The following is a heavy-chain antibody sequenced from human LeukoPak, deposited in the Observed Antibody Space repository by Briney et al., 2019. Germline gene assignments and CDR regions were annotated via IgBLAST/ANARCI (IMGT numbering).Heavy chain of an antibody. J-gene: IGHJ5*02. Sequence: SETLSLTCTVSGDSFSSYYWSWIRQPPGKGLEWIGYIYYSGSTSYNPSLKSRVTISVDTSKNQFSLRLSSVTAADTAVYYCARDIISEYSSSHSHFDPWGQGTLVTVSS. CDR2: IYYSGST. CDR3: ARDIISEYSSSHSHFDP. CDR1: GDSFSSYY. D-gene: IGHD6-6*01. V-gene: IGHV4-59*01.